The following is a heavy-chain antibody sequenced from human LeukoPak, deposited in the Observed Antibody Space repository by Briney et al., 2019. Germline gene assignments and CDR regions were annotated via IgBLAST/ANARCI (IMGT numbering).Heavy chain of an antibody. V-gene: IGHV3-23*01. CDR3: AKGHTGYDAFDI. CDR1: GFTFNSYA. CDR2: ISASGGST. D-gene: IGHD3-9*01. J-gene: IGHJ3*02. Sequence: GGSLRLSCAASGFTFNSYALSWVRQAPGKGLEWVSAISASGGSTYYADSVKGRFTFSRDNSKNALYLQMNSLRAEDTAVYYCAKGHTGYDAFDIWGQGTMVTVSS.